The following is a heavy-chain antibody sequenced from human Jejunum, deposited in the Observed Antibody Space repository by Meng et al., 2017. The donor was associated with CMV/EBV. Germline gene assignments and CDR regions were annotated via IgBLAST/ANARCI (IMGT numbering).Heavy chain of an antibody. D-gene: IGHD3-22*01. CDR2: IYHTGST. CDR3: ARDSSTHYYKSSGYYLFDY. Sequence: DYSWDWIRQTPGKGPECLGSIYHTGSTSYNPSLKGRVTMSVDTSKNQFSLKLTSVSAADTAVYYCARDSSTHYYKSSGYYLFDYWGQGVLVTVSS. V-gene: IGHV4-38-2*02. CDR1: DYS. J-gene: IGHJ4*02.